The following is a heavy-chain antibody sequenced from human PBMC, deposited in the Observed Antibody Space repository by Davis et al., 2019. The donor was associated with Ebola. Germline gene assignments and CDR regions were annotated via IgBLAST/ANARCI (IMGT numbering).Heavy chain of an antibody. J-gene: IGHJ4*02. CDR2: ISSYGTYA. D-gene: IGHD3/OR15-3a*01. V-gene: IGHV3-21*01. CDR3: ATSRTGALDY. CDR1: GFDFSGYR. Sequence: GESLKISCVGSGFDFSGYRMTWVRQAPGKGLEWVSSISSYGTYADYADSVKGRFTISRDNGKNSVFLQMNSLRPEDTAEYYCATSRTGALDYWGQGTLVTVSS.